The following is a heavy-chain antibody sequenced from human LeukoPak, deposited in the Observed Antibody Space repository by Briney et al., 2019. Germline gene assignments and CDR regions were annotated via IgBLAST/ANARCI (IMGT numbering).Heavy chain of an antibody. V-gene: IGHV4-59*11. D-gene: IGHD1-26*01. CDR1: GGSISSHY. CDR3: ARDGGSGSFDFDY. J-gene: IGHJ4*02. CDR2: IYYSGST. Sequence: SETLSLTCTVSGGSISSHYWSWIRQPPGKGLEWIGYIYYSGSTNYNPSLKSRVTISVDTSKNQFSLKLSSVTAADTAVYYCARDGGSGSFDFDYWGQGTLVTVSS.